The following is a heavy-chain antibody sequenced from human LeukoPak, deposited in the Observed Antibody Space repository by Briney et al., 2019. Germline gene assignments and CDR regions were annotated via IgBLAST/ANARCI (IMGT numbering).Heavy chain of an antibody. V-gene: IGHV1-3*01. CDR1: GYTFTTYA. D-gene: IGHD2-2*01. J-gene: IGHJ5*02. Sequence: ASVKVSYKASGYTFTTYAMHWVRQAPGQRNEWMGWINARNGNTKYSQKFQGRVTITRDTSASTAYMELSSLRSEDTAVYYCARGLGYCSSTSCYNWFDPWGQGTLVTVSS. CDR3: ARGLGYCSSTSCYNWFDP. CDR2: INARNGNT.